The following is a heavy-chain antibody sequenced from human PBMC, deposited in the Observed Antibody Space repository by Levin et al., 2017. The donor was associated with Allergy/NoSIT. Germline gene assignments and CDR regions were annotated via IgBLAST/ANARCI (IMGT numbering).Heavy chain of an antibody. Sequence: KPSETLSLTCTVSGGSISNYYWSWIRQPAGKGLEWIGRIYSSGSTTYNPSLKSRVTISVDTSRNQLSLRLTSVTAADTAIYYCAKDCNWDESRKRLFDPWGQGILVTVSS. D-gene: IGHD2/OR15-2a*01. CDR1: GGSISNYY. CDR3: AKDCNWDESRKRLFDP. J-gene: IGHJ5*02. CDR2: IYSSGST. V-gene: IGHV4-4*07.